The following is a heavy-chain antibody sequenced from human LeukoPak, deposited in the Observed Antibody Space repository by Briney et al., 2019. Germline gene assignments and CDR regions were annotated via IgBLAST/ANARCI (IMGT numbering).Heavy chain of an antibody. CDR1: GFTFKNAW. CDR3: TTPYYYRSGSYYYY. J-gene: IGHJ4*02. D-gene: IGHD3-10*01. CDR2: IKGKTDGGTT. V-gene: IGHV3-15*01. Sequence: GGSLRLSCAASGFTFKNAWMSWVRQAPGKGLEWIGRIKGKTDGGTTDYAAPVKDRFIISRDDLSNTLYLQMSSLKTEDTAVYYCTTPYYYRSGSYYYYWGQGTLVTVSS.